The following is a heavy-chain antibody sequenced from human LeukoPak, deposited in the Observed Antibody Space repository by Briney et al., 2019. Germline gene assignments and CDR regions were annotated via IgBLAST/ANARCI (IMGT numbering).Heavy chain of an antibody. Sequence: PGGSLRLSCAASGFTFDDYAMHWVRQAPGKGLEWVSGISWNSGSIGYADSVKGRFTISRDNAKNSLYLQMNSLRAEDTALYYCAKDFSSGWSYYYYGMDVWGQGTTVTVSS. CDR3: AKDFSSGWSYYYYGMDV. CDR2: ISWNSGSI. V-gene: IGHV3-9*01. D-gene: IGHD6-19*01. J-gene: IGHJ6*02. CDR1: GFTFDDYA.